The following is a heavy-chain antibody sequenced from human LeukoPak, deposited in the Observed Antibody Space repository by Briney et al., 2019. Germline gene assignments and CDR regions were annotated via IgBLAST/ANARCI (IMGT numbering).Heavy chain of an antibody. CDR3: AKPYYYGSGSYFNFDY. J-gene: IGHJ4*02. V-gene: IGHV3-20*04. CDR2: INWNGGST. D-gene: IGHD3-10*01. CDR1: GFTFDDFG. Sequence: GGSLRLSCAASGFTFDDFGMSWVRQAPGKGLEWVSGINWNGGSTGYADSVKGRFTISRDNGKNSLYLQMNSLRAEDTAVYYCAKPYYYGSGSYFNFDYWGQGTLVTVSS.